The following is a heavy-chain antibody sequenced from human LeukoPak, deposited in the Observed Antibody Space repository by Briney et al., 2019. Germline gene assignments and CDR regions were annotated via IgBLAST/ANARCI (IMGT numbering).Heavy chain of an antibody. D-gene: IGHD5-12*01. CDR1: GYTFTGYY. Sequence: ASVKVSCKASGYTFTGYYMHWVRQAPGQGLEWMGWINPNSGGTNYAQKFQGRVSMTRDTSISTAYMELSRLRSDDTAVYYCAKSGYGYNWFDPWGQGTLVTVSS. CDR3: AKSGYGYNWFDP. J-gene: IGHJ5*02. V-gene: IGHV1-2*02. CDR2: INPNSGGT.